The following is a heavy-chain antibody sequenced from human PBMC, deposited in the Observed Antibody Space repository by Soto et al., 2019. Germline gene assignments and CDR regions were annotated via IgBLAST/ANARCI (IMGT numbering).Heavy chain of an antibody. V-gene: IGHV3-33*01. Sequence: QVQLVESGGGVVQPGRSLRLSCAASGFTFSSYGMHWVRQAPGKGLEWVAVIWYDGSNKYYADSVKGRFTISRDNSNNTLYLQMNSLTAEDTAVYYCARDSGAYGSGRSRSWGQGTLVTVSS. CDR3: ARDSGAYGSGRSRS. CDR2: IWYDGSNK. CDR1: GFTFSSYG. D-gene: IGHD3-10*01. J-gene: IGHJ5*02.